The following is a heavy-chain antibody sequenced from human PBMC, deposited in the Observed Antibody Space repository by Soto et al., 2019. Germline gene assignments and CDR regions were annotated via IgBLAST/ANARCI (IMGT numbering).Heavy chain of an antibody. CDR1: GFPFSNYS. D-gene: IGHD2-8*02. CDR2: IRSSSATK. CDR3: ANSHYDAGGGYPVPFDF. Sequence: PGGSLRLSCGASGFPFSNYSMNWVRQAPGKGLEWVSYIRSSSATKYYADAVKGRFTISRDNAKNSLHLQMNSLRVEDTAVYYCANSHYDAGGGYPVPFDFWGHGTLVTVSS. V-gene: IGHV3-48*01. J-gene: IGHJ4*01.